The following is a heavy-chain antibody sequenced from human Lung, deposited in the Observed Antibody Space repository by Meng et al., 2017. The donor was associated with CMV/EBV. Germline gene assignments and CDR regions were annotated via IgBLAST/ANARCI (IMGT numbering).Heavy chain of an antibody. V-gene: IGHV5-51*01. Sequence: GGSLRLSCKGSGYSFSTYWIAWVRQMPGKVLEWMGVIHPSDSETTYSPSFEGQVTISADKSISTVYLHWSYLKASDTGMYYCASGAGDYWGQGTLVTVSS. D-gene: IGHD1-26*01. CDR3: ASGAGDY. CDR1: GYSFSTYW. CDR2: IHPSDSET. J-gene: IGHJ4*02.